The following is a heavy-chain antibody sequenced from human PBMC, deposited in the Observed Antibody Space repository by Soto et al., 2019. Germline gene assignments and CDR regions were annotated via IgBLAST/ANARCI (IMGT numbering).Heavy chain of an antibody. Sequence: QEQLVQSGAEVKKPGSSVKVSCKASGGLFSSSPISWVRQVPGQGLEWMGGIIPVFQTAYYPQRFQGRVTITADESTNTAYVELSSLRSEDTAIYYWARGGSGYTWFNEFWGQGTLVTVSS. J-gene: IGHJ4*02. V-gene: IGHV1-69*01. CDR3: ARGGSGYTWFNEF. CDR1: GGLFSSSP. CDR2: IIPVFQTA. D-gene: IGHD3-22*01.